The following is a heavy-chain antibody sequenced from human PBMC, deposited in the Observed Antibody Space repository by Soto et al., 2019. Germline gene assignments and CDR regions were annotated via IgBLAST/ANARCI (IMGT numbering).Heavy chain of an antibody. CDR2: IYYSGST. V-gene: IGHV4-59*01. CDR1: GGSINSYY. J-gene: IGHJ3*02. CDR3: ARRYGQNAFDI. Sequence: QVQLQESGPGLVKPSETLSLTCTVSGGSINSYYWSWIRQPPGKGLEWIGYIYYSGSTNYNPSLKSRVTISVDTSKNQFSLKLSSVTAADTAVYYCARRYGQNAFDIWGQGTMVTVSS. D-gene: IGHD5-18*01.